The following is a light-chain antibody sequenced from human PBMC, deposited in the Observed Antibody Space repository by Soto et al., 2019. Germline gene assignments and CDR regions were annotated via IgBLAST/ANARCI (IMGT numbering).Light chain of an antibody. CDR3: FSYTASDMWV. CDR1: ASNIGRDP. Sequence: QSVLTQPPSASGAPGQRVTISCSGSASNIGRDPVNWYQQVPGTAPKLLIYENNHRPSGVPDRFSGSKSGTSASLVISGLQSEDEADYYCFSYTASDMWVFGGGTKLTIL. V-gene: IGLV1-44*01. CDR2: ENN. J-gene: IGLJ3*02.